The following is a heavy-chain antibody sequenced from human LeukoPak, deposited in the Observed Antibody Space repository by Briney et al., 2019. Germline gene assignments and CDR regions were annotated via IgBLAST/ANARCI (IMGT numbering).Heavy chain of an antibody. Sequence: GGSLRLSCAVSGFRFSDYYMSWVRQAPGKGLEWVGLIRDSGEAFYADFVRGRFAISRDESENTLYLQMSSLRVEDTAVYCCARDPAALQDWVEFDPWGQGTPVIVSS. V-gene: IGHV3-53*05. CDR3: ARDPAALQDWVEFDP. J-gene: IGHJ5*02. CDR1: GFRFSDYY. CDR2: IRDSGEA. D-gene: IGHD3/OR15-3a*01.